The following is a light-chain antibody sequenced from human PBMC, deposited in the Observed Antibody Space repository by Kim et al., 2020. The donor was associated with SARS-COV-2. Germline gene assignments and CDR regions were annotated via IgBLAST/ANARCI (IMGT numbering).Light chain of an antibody. CDR3: QQANSFPLT. V-gene: IGKV1D-12*01. J-gene: IGKJ5*01. CDR2: VAS. CDR1: QGIGNW. Sequence: SVGDRVIVTCRASQGIGNWLAWYQQKPGKAPKLLISVASTLESGVPSRFSGSGSGTDFTLTITNFQPEDSATYYCQQANSFPLTFGQGTRLEIK.